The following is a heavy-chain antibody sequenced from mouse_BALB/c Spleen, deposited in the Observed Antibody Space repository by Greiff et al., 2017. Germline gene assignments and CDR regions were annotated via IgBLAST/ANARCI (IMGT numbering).Heavy chain of an antibody. Sequence: ESGPSLVKPSQTLSLTCSVTGDSITSGYWNWIRKFPGNKLEYMGYISYSGSTYYNPSLKSRISITRDTSKNQYYLQLNSVTTEDTATYYCARSLYGSRGYFDVWGAGTTVTVSS. V-gene: IGHV3-8*02. CDR1: GDSITSGY. D-gene: IGHD1-1*01. J-gene: IGHJ1*01. CDR3: ARSLYGSRGYFDV. CDR2: ISYSGST.